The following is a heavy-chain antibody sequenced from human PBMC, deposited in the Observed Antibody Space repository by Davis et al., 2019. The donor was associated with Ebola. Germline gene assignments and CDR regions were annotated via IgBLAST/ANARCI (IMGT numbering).Heavy chain of an antibody. V-gene: IGHV3-53*05. CDR2: IYDHST. CDR1: GFTVSSNH. D-gene: IGHD6-19*01. CDR3: ATTQWLREFDN. J-gene: IGHJ4*02. Sequence: GESLKISCAASGFTVSSNHMSWVRRAPGKGLEWVSVIYDHSTAYADSVRGRFIISRDKSNNTLYLEMNSLRVDDTAVYYCATTQWLREFDNWGQGTLVTVSS.